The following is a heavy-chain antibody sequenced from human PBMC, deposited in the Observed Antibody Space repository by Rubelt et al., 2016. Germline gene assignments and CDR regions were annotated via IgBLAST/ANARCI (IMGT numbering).Heavy chain of an antibody. CDR3: ARDRDDNSGYGHVDH. Sequence: QVQLVQSGAEVKKPGASVKVSCKASGYTSMRYYMHWVRQAPGQGLEWLGIINPSGGGTSYAQKFQGRVTMTRDASTSTLYMGLSSLRSYDTSFYYCARDRDDNSGYGHVDHWGQGTLVTVSS. J-gene: IGHJ4*02. CDR2: INPSGGGT. CDR1: GYTSMRYY. V-gene: IGHV1-46*01. D-gene: IGHD3-22*01.